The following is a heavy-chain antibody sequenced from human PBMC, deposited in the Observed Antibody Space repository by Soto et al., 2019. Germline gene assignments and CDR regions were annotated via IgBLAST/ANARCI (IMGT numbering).Heavy chain of an antibody. D-gene: IGHD2-15*01. J-gene: IGHJ6*03. CDR1: GYSFTSYW. CDR3: ARHTVDCSGGSCYSGYYYYYYMDV. Sequence: GESLKISCKGSGYSFTSYWIGWVRQMPGKGLEWMGIIYPGDSDTRYSPSFQGQVTISADKSISTAYLQWSSLKASDTAMYYCARHTVDCSGGSCYSGYYYYYYMDVWGKGTTVTVSS. CDR2: IYPGDSDT. V-gene: IGHV5-51*01.